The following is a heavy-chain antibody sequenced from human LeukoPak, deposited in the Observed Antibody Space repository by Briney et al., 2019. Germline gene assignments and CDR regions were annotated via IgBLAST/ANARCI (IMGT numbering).Heavy chain of an antibody. CDR2: IRYDGSNK. CDR1: GFTFSSYG. V-gene: IGHV3-30*02. CDR3: AKARGIAVAEADY. J-gene: IGHJ4*02. Sequence: GSLRLSCAASGFTFSSYGMHWVRQAPGKGLEWVAFIRYDGSNKYYADSVKGRFTISRDNSKNTLYLQMNSLRAEDTAVYYCAKARGIAVAEADYWGQGTLVTVSS. D-gene: IGHD6-19*01.